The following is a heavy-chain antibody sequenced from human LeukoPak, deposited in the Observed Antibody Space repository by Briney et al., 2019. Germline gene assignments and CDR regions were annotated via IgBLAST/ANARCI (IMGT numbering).Heavy chain of an antibody. CDR1: GFTFSYYT. D-gene: IGHD2-8*01. CDR2: ISYDGSNN. CDR3: ARDPMADFDY. Sequence: GGSLRLSCAASGFTFSYYTMHWVRQAPGKGLEWVAVISYDGSNNYYADSLKGRFTISRDNSKNTLFLQMNSLRTEDTAVYYCARDPMADFDYWGQGALVTVS. V-gene: IGHV3-30-3*01. J-gene: IGHJ4*02.